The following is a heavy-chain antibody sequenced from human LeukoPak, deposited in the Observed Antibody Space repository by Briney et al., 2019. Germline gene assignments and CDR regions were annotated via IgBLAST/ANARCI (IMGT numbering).Heavy chain of an antibody. CDR1: GGSISTTTYY. J-gene: IGHJ4*02. CDR3: ARRRYNLDY. D-gene: IGHD1-1*01. V-gene: IGHV4-39*01. CDR2: IFYTGNT. Sequence: SETLSLTCIVSGGSISTTTYYWGWIRQPPGKGLEWIGNIFYTGNTYYNPSLESRVTISVDTSKNQFSLKLSSVTAADTAVYYCARRRYNLDYWGQGTLVTVSS.